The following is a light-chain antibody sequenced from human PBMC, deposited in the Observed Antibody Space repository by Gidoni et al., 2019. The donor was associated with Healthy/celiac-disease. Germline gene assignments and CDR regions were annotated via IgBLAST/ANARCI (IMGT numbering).Light chain of an antibody. CDR1: QSVSSY. CDR2: DAS. CDR3: QQRSNWPPEFT. V-gene: IGKV3-11*01. Sequence: EIVLTQSPATLSLSPGARATLSCRASQSVSSYLAWYQQKPGQAPRLLIYDASNRATGIPARFSGSGSGTDFTLTIGSLEPEDFAVYYCQQRSNWPPEFTVGPGTKVDIK. J-gene: IGKJ3*01.